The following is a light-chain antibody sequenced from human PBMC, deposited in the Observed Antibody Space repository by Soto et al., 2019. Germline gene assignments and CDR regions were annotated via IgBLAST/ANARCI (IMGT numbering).Light chain of an antibody. CDR1: QSVSSNF. CDR2: GAS. V-gene: IGKV3-20*01. J-gene: IGKJ4*01. CDR3: RQYGRSLEFA. Sequence: EIVLTQSPGTLSLSPGERATLSCRASQSVSSNFLAWYQEKPGQAPRLLIYGASKRATGIPDRFSGSGSGTDFTLTISRLEPEDFAVYYCRQYGRSLEFAFGGGTKVEIK.